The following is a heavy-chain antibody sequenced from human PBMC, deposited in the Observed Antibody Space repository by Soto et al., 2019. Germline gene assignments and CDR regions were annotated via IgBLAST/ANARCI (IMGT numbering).Heavy chain of an antibody. J-gene: IGHJ6*02. V-gene: IGHV4-31*03. CDR2: IYYSGST. CDR3: ARVPLRGVITYYYYGMDV. CDR1: GVSISSGGYY. D-gene: IGHD3-10*01. Sequence: SETLSLTCTVSGVSISSGGYYCSWIRQHPGKGLEWIGYIYYSGSTYYNPSLKSRVTISVDTSKNQFSLKLSSVTAADTAVYYCARVPLRGVITYYYYGMDVWGQGTTVTVSS.